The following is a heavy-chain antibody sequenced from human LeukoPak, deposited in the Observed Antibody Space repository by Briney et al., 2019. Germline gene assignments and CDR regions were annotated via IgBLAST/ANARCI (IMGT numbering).Heavy chain of an antibody. CDR1: GGSFSGYY. Sequence: MPSETLSLTCAVYGGSFSGYYWSWIPQPPGKGLEWIGEINHSGSTNYNPSLKSRVTISVDTSKNQFSLKLSSVTAADTAVYYCARGTAVAGSFDYWGQGTLVTVSS. D-gene: IGHD6-19*01. CDR3: ARGTAVAGSFDY. J-gene: IGHJ4*02. CDR2: INHSGST. V-gene: IGHV4-34*01.